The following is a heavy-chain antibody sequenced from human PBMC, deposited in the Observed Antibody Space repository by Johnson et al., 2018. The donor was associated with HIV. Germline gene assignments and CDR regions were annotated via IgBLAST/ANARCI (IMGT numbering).Heavy chain of an antibody. CDR1: GFTFSSYA. J-gene: IGHJ3*02. CDR3: ARGRKTVTTVRPSAFDI. D-gene: IGHD4-17*01. V-gene: IGHV3-30-3*01. Sequence: QVQLVESGGGLVKPGGSLRLSCVVSGFTFSSYAMHWVRQAPGKGLEWVAVISYDGSNKYYADSVKGRFTISRDNSKNTLYLQMNSLRAEDTAVYYCARGRKTVTTVRPSAFDIWGQGTMVTVSS. CDR2: ISYDGSNK.